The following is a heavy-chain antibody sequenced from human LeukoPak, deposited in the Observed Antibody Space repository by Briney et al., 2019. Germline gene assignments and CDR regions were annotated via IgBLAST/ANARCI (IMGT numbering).Heavy chain of an antibody. CDR3: ARDLTGDKGAFDI. V-gene: IGHV1-69*01. CDR1: GGTFSSYA. J-gene: IGHJ3*02. CDR2: IIPIFGTA. Sequence: GASVKVSCKASGGTFSSYAISWVRQAPGQGLEWMGGIIPIFGTANYAQKFQGRVTITADESTSTAYMELSSLRSEDTAVYYCARDLTGDKGAFDIWGQGTMVTVSS. D-gene: IGHD7-27*01.